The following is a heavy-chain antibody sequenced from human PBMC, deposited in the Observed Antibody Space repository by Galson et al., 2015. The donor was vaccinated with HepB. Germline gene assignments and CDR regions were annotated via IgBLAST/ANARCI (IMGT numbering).Heavy chain of an antibody. J-gene: IGHJ5*02. D-gene: IGHD6-13*01. CDR2: INAGNGNT. CDR1: GYTFTSYA. CDR3: ARVAAAGRGNWFDP. Sequence: SCKASGYTFTSYAMHWVRQAPGQRLEWMGWINAGNGNTKYSQKFQGRVTITRDTSASTAYMELSSLRSEDTAVYYCARVAAAGRGNWFDPWGQGTLVTVSS. V-gene: IGHV1-3*01.